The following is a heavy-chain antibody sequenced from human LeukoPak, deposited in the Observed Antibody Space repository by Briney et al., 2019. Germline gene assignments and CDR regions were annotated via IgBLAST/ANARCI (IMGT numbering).Heavy chain of an antibody. CDR1: GFTFSSYA. D-gene: IGHD6-19*01. V-gene: IGHV3-23*01. CDR3: AKDLLGSSAPRYYYYYGMDV. CDR2: ISGNGGST. J-gene: IGHJ6*02. Sequence: GGSLRLSCAASGFTFSSYAMSWVRQAPGKGLEWVSAISGNGGSTYYADSVKGRFTISRDNSKNTLYLQMNSLRAEDTAVYYCAKDLLGSSAPRYYYYYGMDVWGQGTTVTVSS.